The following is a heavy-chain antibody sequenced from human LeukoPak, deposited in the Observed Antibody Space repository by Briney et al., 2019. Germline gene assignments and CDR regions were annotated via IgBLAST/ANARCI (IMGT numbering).Heavy chain of an antibody. D-gene: IGHD5-12*01. CDR2: ISGSGGST. CDR3: AKGGSGYEKRGYYYYYYMDV. J-gene: IGHJ6*03. V-gene: IGHV3-23*01. CDR1: GFTFSSYA. Sequence: PGGSLRLSCAASGFTFSSYAMSWVRQAPGKGLEWVSAISGSGGSTYYADSVKGRFTISRDNSKNTLYLQMNSLRAEDTAVYYCAKGGSGYEKRGYYYYYYMDVWGKGTTVTVSS.